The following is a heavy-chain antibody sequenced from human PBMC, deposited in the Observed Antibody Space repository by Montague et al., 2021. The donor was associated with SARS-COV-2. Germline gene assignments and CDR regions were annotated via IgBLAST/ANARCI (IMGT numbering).Heavy chain of an antibody. J-gene: IGHJ5*02. CDR1: GHSISSYY. Sequence: SETLSLTCSVSGHSISSYYWSWIRQSPGKGLEWIGHIYHSGGTIXNPSRNRRVTISLDTSKNQFPLKLTTVTAADTALYYCARGYSSSYYGARWFDPWGQGTLVTVSS. D-gene: IGHD6-13*01. CDR2: IYHSGGT. V-gene: IGHV4-59*01. CDR3: ARGYSSSYYGARWFDP.